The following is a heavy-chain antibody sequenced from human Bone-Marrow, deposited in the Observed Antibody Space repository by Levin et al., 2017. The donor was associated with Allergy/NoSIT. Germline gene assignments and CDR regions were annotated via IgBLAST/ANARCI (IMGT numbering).Heavy chain of an antibody. CDR3: ARQTADSSALDSYDI. V-gene: IGHV5-51*01. D-gene: IGHD3-22*01. J-gene: IGHJ3*02. Sequence: GASVKVSCKGSGYSFISNWIGWVRQKPGKGLEWMGIIFPMDSDTRYSPSFQGQVTISADKSTGTAYLQWSRLKNSDSAIYYCARQTADSSALDSYDIWGQGTVVTVS. CDR2: IFPMDSDT. CDR1: GYSFISNW.